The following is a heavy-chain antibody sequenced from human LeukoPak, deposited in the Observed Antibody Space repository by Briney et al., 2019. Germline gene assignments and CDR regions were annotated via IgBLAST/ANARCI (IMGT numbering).Heavy chain of an antibody. V-gene: IGHV3-30*18. CDR1: GVTLSPYG. CDR3: AKGMSSGWYVAFDI. CDR2: ISYEGGTQ. Sequence: GMSLRLSCAASGVTLSPYGMHWVRQAPGKGLEWVAVISYEGGTQHYADSVKGRFTISRDNSKNTLYLQMNSLRAEDTAVYYCAKGMSSGWYVAFDIWGQGTMVTVSS. J-gene: IGHJ3*02. D-gene: IGHD6-19*01.